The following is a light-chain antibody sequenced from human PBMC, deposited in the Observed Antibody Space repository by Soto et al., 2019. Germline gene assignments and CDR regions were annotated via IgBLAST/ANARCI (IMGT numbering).Light chain of an antibody. Sequence: QLVLTQPASVSGSPGQSITISCTGTSSDVGSYNLVSWYQQHPGKAPKLMIYEVSKWPSGVSNRFSGSKSGNTASLTISGLQAEDEADYYCCSYAGSLNWVFGGGTKLTVL. V-gene: IGLV2-23*02. CDR1: SSDVGSYNL. CDR2: EVS. CDR3: CSYAGSLNWV. J-gene: IGLJ3*02.